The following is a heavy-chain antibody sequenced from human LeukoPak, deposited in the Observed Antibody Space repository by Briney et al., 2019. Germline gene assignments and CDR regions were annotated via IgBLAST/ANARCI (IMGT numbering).Heavy chain of an antibody. Sequence: WASVKVSCKVSGYTLTELSMHWVRQAPGKGLEWMGSFDPEDGETIYAQKFQGRVTMTEDTSTDTAYMELSSLRSEDTAVYYCATAPITFGGVISRGLFDYWGQGTLVTVSS. CDR1: GYTLTELS. CDR2: FDPEDGET. J-gene: IGHJ4*02. D-gene: IGHD3-16*02. V-gene: IGHV1-24*01. CDR3: ATAPITFGGVISRGLFDY.